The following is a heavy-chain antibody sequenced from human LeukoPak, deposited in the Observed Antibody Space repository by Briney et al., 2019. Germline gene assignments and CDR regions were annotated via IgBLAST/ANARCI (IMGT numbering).Heavy chain of an antibody. CDR2: ISSSSSYI. Sequence: GGSLRLSCAASGFTFSSYSMNWVRQAPGQGLEWVSSISSSSSYIYYADSVKGRFTISRENAKNSLYLQMNSLRAEDTAVYYCARNLFDVMSTLGGVIAPLDYWGQGTLVTVSS. CDR3: ARNLFDVMSTLGGVIAPLDY. D-gene: IGHD3-16*02. V-gene: IGHV3-21*01. J-gene: IGHJ4*02. CDR1: GFTFSSYS.